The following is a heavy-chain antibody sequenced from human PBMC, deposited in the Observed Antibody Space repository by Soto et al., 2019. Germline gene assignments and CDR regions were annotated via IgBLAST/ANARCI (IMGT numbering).Heavy chain of an antibody. CDR3: ARDGYYYGSGSYLADD. J-gene: IGHJ4*02. V-gene: IGHV3-21*01. CDR1: GFTFSSYS. CDR2: ISSSSSYI. D-gene: IGHD3-10*01. Sequence: EVQLVESGGGLVKPGGSLRLSCAASGFTFSSYSMNWVRQAPGKGLEWVSAISSSSSYIYYADSVKGRFTISRDNAKNSLYLQRNSLRAEDTAVYYCARDGYYYGSGSYLADDWGQGTLVTVSS.